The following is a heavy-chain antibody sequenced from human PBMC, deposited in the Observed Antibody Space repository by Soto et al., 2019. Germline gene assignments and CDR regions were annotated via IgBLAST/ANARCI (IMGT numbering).Heavy chain of an antibody. D-gene: IGHD6-13*01. CDR3: ARSEAGYISRWYDFTGMDV. CDR2: IYYSGST. CDR1: GGSISSGGYY. Sequence: SETLSLTCTVSGGSISSGGYYWSWIRQHPGKGLEWIGYIYYSGSTYYNPSLKSRVTISVDTSKNQFSLKLSSVTAADTAVYYCARSEAGYISRWYDFTGMDVWGQGTTVTVSS. J-gene: IGHJ6*02. V-gene: IGHV4-31*03.